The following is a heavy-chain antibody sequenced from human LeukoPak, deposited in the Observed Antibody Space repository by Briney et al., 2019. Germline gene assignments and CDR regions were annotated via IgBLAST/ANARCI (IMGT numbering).Heavy chain of an antibody. CDR3: ARGGTAGAPYNWFDP. D-gene: IGHD1-26*01. Sequence: SQTLSLTCSVSGGSISSYYWSWIRQPPGKGLEWIGYIYYSGSTNYNPSLRSRVTISVDTSKSQFSLKPSSMTAADTAVYYCARGGTAGAPYNWFDPRGQGTLVTVSS. CDR1: GGSISSYY. CDR2: IYYSGST. J-gene: IGHJ5*02. V-gene: IGHV4-59*01.